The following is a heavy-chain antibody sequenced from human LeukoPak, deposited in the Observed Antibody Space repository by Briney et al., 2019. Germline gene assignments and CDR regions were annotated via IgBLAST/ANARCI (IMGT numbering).Heavy chain of an antibody. V-gene: IGHV4-34*01. CDR1: GGAFSGFY. Sequence: SGTLFPTLAVYGGAFSGFYSGLIPHPPRKGVGWSWGIKQIGSTNYNPSLKSRVTISVDTSKNQFSLKLSSVTAADTAVYYCARDATEDYDILTGYYTADEQEAFDIWGQGTMVTVSS. CDR3: ARDATEDYDILTGYYTADEQEAFDI. J-gene: IGHJ3*02. D-gene: IGHD3-9*01. CDR2: IKQIGST.